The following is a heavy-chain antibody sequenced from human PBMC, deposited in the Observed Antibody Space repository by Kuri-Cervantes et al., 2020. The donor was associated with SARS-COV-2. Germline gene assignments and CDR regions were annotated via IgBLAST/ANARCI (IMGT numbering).Heavy chain of an antibody. CDR2: INSDGSST. CDR3: ARVSDDDYIWGSPLGY. J-gene: IGHJ4*02. Sequence: GESLKISCAASGFTFSSYWMHWVRQAPGKGLVWVSRINSDGSSTSYADSVKGRFTISRDNAKNTLYLQMNSLRAEDTAVHYCARVSDDDYIWGSPLGYWGQGTLVNVSS. CDR1: GFTFSSYW. V-gene: IGHV3-74*01. D-gene: IGHD3-16*01.